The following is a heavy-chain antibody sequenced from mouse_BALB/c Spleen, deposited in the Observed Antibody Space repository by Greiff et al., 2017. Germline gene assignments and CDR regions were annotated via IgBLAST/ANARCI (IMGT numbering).Heavy chain of an antibody. CDR1: GFNIKDYY. CDR2: IDPENGDT. CDR3: DGDGVRLDY. D-gene: IGHD2-3*01. Sequence: EVQLQQSGAELVRSGASVKLSCTASGFNIKDYYMYWVKQRPEQGLEWFGWIDPENGDTKYAPKFQGKATMTADTSSNTAYLQLSSMTSEDSVVYYCDGDGVRLDYWGQGTTLTVSS. V-gene: IGHV14-4*02. J-gene: IGHJ2*01.